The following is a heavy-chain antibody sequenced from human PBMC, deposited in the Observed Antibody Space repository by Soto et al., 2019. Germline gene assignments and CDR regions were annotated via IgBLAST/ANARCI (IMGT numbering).Heavy chain of an antibody. V-gene: IGHV4-4*02. CDR3: ARPVAVPGKRGFDY. Sequence: QVQLQESGPGLVKPSGPLSLTFAVSGGCVSSGNWWSWVRQPPAKGREWIGETEHSGPTNYNPSLELRVRISLDKSKNRISRNQRSGTAADTAVYYWARPVAVPGKRGFDYWGQRTPVTVSS. J-gene: IGHJ4*02. CDR1: GGCVSSGNW. D-gene: IGHD6-19*01. CDR2: TEHSGPT.